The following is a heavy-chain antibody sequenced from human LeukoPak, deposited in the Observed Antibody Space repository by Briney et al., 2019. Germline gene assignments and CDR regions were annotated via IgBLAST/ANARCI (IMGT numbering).Heavy chain of an antibody. Sequence: ASVKVSCKVSGYTLTELSMHWVRQAPGQGLEWMGWISAYNGNTNYAQKLQGRVTMTTDTSTSTAYMELRSLRSDDTAVYYCARGRDYMDVWGKGTTVTVSS. CDR3: ARGRDYMDV. V-gene: IGHV1-18*01. CDR2: ISAYNGNT. CDR1: GYTLTELS. J-gene: IGHJ6*03.